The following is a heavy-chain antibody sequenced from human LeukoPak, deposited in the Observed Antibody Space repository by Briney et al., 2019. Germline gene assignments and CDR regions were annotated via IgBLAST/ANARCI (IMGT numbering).Heavy chain of an antibody. Sequence: QPGGSLRLSCAASGFTFSSYGMHWVRQAPGKGLEWVAVISYDGSNKYYADSVKGRFTISRDNSKNTLYLQMNSLRAEDTAVYYCAKVDQQRDYDSPGYFDYWGQGTLVTVSS. CDR3: AKVDQQRDYDSPGYFDY. CDR1: GFTFSSYG. CDR2: ISYDGSNK. V-gene: IGHV3-30*18. D-gene: IGHD3-22*01. J-gene: IGHJ4*02.